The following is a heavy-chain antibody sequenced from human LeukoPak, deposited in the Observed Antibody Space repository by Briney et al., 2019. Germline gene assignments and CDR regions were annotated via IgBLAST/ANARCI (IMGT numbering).Heavy chain of an antibody. CDR3: ARALLWFGEPSHIDY. CDR1: GYTFIAYY. D-gene: IGHD3-10*01. CDR2: ITAYNDNT. V-gene: IGHV1-18*04. J-gene: IGHJ4*02. Sequence: ASVKVSCKASGYTFIAYYMHWVRQAPGQALEWMGWITAYNDNTSYAQKLQGRVTMTTDTSTSTAYMELRSLRSDDTAVYYCARALLWFGEPSHIDYWGQGTLVTASS.